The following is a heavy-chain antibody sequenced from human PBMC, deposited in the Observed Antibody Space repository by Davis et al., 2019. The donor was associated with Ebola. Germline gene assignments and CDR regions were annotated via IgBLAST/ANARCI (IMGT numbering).Heavy chain of an antibody. Sequence: HTGGSLRPSCAASGFTFSSYWMHWVRQAPGKGLMWVSRTNSDGSSTSYADSVKGRFTISRDNAKNTLYLQMNSLRAEDTAVYYCARVDQIQLWPDKFGYWGQGTLVTVSS. CDR1: GFTFSSYW. J-gene: IGHJ4*02. CDR2: TNSDGSST. D-gene: IGHD5-18*01. CDR3: ARVDQIQLWPDKFGY. V-gene: IGHV3-74*01.